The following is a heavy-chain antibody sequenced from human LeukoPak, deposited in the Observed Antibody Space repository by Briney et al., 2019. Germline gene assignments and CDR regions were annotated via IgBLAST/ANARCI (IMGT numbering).Heavy chain of an antibody. CDR1: GFTVSSNY. D-gene: IGHD3-9*01. CDR3: AKAPYYDILTGYLYYFDY. CDR2: IYSGGST. V-gene: IGHV3-53*01. Sequence: GGSLRLSCAASGFTVSSNYMSWVRQAPGKGLEWVSVIYSGGSTYYADSVKGRFTISRDNSKNTLYLQMNSLRAEDTAVYYCAKAPYYDILTGYLYYFDYWGQGTLVTVSS. J-gene: IGHJ4*02.